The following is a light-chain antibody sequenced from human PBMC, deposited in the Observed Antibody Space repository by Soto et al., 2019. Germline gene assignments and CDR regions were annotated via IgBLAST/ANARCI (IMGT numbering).Light chain of an antibody. CDR2: DVS. J-gene: IGLJ2*01. CDR1: SSDVGAYNY. CDR3: CSYAVSYTHGV. V-gene: IGLV2-11*01. Sequence: QSALTQPRSVSGSPGQSVTISCTGTSSDVGAYNYVSWYRQHPGKPPKLMIYDVSQRPSGVPDRFSGSKSGNTASLTISGLQAEDEADYYCCSYAVSYTHGVFGGGTKLTVL.